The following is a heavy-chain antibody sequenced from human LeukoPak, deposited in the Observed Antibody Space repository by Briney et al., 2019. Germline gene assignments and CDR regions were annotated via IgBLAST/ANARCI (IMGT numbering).Heavy chain of an antibody. J-gene: IGHJ4*02. Sequence: GGSLRLSCAASAFTFNNFAMSWVRQAPGKGLEWVSGINHSGGHKYYADSVKGRFTISRDNSKYTLYLQMNNLRAEDTAVYYCAKDDSMTLDHFDYWGQGTLVSVSS. CDR3: AKDDSMTLDHFDY. V-gene: IGHV3-23*01. CDR2: INHSGGHK. D-gene: IGHD4-11*01. CDR1: AFTFNNFA.